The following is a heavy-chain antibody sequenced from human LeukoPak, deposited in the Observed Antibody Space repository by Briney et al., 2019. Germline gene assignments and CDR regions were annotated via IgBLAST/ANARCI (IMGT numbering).Heavy chain of an antibody. V-gene: IGHV1-2*02. CDR2: INPNSGGT. CDR1: GYTFTGYY. D-gene: IGHD4-17*01. CDR3: ARDYGYFYYYMDV. Sequence: ASVKVSCKASGYTFTGYYMHWVRQAPGQGLEWMGWINPNSGGTNYAQKFQGRVTMTRDTSISTAHMELNRLKSDDTAVYYCARDYGYFYYYMDVWGKGTTVTVSS. J-gene: IGHJ6*03.